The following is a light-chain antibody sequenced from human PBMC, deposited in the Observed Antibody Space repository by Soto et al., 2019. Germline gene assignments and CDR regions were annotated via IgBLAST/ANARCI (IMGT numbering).Light chain of an antibody. CDR2: GAS. Sequence: VWTQSVCTRTLYPGERATLSCRVSQSVSSSYLAWYQHKPGQAPRLLIYGASSRATGIPDRFSGSGSGTDFTLSISRLEPEDFAVYYCQQYGTSPQTFGQGTKVDIK. V-gene: IGKV3-20*01. CDR1: QSVSSSY. J-gene: IGKJ1*01. CDR3: QQYGTSPQT.